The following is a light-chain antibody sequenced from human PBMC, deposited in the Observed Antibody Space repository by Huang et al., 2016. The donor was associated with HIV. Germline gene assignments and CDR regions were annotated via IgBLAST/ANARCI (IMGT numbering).Light chain of an antibody. CDR2: AAS. V-gene: IGKV1-39*01. Sequence: DIQMTQSPSSLSASVGDRVTITCRASQSINSYLNWYQQKPGKAPKVLIYAASSLQSWGPSRFSCSGSGTDFTLTINSLQPEAFAIYYCQQSYNTPLTFGGGTRLEIK. J-gene: IGKJ4*01. CDR3: QQSYNTPLT. CDR1: QSINSY.